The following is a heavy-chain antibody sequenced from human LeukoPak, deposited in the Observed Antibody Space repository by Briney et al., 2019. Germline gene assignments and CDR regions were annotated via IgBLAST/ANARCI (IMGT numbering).Heavy chain of an antibody. J-gene: IGHJ4*02. CDR3: AKVSGFWSGYSDY. V-gene: IGHV3-23*01. CDR2: ISGSGGST. Sequence: GGSLRLSCAASGFTFSSYAMSWVHQAPGKGLEWVSAISGSGGSTYYADSVKGRFTISRDNSKNTLYLQMNSLRAEDTAVYYCAKVSGFWSGYSDYWGQGTLVTVSS. D-gene: IGHD3-3*01. CDR1: GFTFSSYA.